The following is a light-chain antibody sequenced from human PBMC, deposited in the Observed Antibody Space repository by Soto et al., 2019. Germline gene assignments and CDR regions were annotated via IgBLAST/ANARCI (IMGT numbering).Light chain of an antibody. CDR3: SSYTSSSTH. Sequence: QSVLTQPASVSGSPGQSITISCTGTSSDVGGYNYVSWYQQHPGKAPKLMIYDVSNRPSGVSNRFSGSKSGNTASLTISGLQAEDEADYYCSSYTSSSTHFGPGTKVTVL. CDR2: DVS. CDR1: SSDVGGYNY. J-gene: IGLJ1*01. V-gene: IGLV2-14*01.